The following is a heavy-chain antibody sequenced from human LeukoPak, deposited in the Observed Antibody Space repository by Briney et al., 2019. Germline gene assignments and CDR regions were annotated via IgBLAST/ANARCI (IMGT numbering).Heavy chain of an antibody. D-gene: IGHD5-24*01. CDR3: AKGAGWPQSFHFDY. CDR1: GFTFSNYA. J-gene: IGHJ4*02. CDR2: VSSSGGST. Sequence: PGGSLRLSCAASGFTFSNYAMSWVRQAPGKGLEWVSGVSSSGGSTYYADSVRGRFTISRDNSKNTLYLQMSSLRAEDTAVYYCAKGAGWPQSFHFDYWGQGTLVTVSS. V-gene: IGHV3-23*01.